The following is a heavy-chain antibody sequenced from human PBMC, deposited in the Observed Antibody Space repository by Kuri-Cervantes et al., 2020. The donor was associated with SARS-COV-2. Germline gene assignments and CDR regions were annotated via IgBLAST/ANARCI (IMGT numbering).Heavy chain of an antibody. CDR3: ARGYSGYVGAFDI. J-gene: IGHJ3*02. D-gene: IGHD5-12*01. CDR1: GFTFSSYA. CDR2: ISYDGSNK. V-gene: IGHV3-30-3*01. Sequence: GGSLRLSCAASGFTFSSYAMHWVRQAPGKGLEWVAVISYDGSNKYYADSVKGRFTISGDNSKNTLYLQMNSLRAEDTAVYYCARGYSGYVGAFDIWGQGTMVTVSS.